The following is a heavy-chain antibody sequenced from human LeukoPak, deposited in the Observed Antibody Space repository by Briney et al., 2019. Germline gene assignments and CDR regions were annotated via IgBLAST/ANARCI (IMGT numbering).Heavy chain of an antibody. Sequence: ASVKVSCKASGYTFTDYYMHWVQQPPGQGLEWMGWISPNSGGTNYAQKFQGRVTMTRETSISTAYMELSRLRSDDTAVYYCARDRGYYDSSGYLTYWGQGTPVTVSS. V-gene: IGHV1-2*02. J-gene: IGHJ4*02. CDR2: ISPNSGGT. CDR3: ARDRGYYDSSGYLTY. D-gene: IGHD3-22*01. CDR1: GYTFTDYY.